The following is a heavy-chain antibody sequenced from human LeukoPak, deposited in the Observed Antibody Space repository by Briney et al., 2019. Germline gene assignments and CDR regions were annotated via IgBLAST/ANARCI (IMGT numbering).Heavy chain of an antibody. J-gene: IGHJ6*02. CDR1: GGSFSRYF. CDR2: IYHSGST. V-gene: IGHV4-59*12. CDR3: ARDEEAYYGMDV. Sequence: SETLSLTCTVSGGSFSRYFWTWIRQTPGKGLEWIGEIYHSGSTNYNPSLKSRVTISVDKSKNQFSLKLSSVTAADTAVYYCARDEEAYYGMDVWGQGTTVTVSS.